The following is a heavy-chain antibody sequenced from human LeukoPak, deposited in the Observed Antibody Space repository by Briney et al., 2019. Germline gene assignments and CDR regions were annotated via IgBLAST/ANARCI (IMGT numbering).Heavy chain of an antibody. V-gene: IGHV3-7*01. J-gene: IGHJ3*02. D-gene: IGHD3-22*01. CDR2: IKEDGSEK. Sequence: GGSLRLSCVASGFSFSTYWMSWVLQAPGKRLEWVANIKEDGSEKYYMDSVKGRFTMSRDNAKNSVYLQMNRLRVEDTAVYYCVCDNYYDSSGYYLNPLPFDDAFDIWGQGAMVTVSS. CDR1: GFSFSTYW. CDR3: VCDNYYDSSGYYLNPLPFDDAFDI.